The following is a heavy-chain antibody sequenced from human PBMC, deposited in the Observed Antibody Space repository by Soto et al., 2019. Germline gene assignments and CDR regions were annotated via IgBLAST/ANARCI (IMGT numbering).Heavy chain of an antibody. J-gene: IGHJ5*02. D-gene: IGHD4-17*01. V-gene: IGHV3-23*01. Sequence: AGGSPRLSCAASGFTFSSYAMSRVRQAPGKGLEWVSAISGSGGSTYYADSVKGRFTISRDNSKNTLYLQMNSLRAEDTAVYYCAKAVDYGDSDWFDPWGQGTLVTVSS. CDR2: ISGSGGST. CDR3: AKAVDYGDSDWFDP. CDR1: GFTFSSYA.